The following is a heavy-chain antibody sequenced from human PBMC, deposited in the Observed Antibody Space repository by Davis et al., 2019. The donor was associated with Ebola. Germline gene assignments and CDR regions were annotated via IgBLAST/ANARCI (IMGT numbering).Heavy chain of an antibody. J-gene: IGHJ4*02. Sequence: HTGGSLRLSCAASGFTFSSHRLHWVRQAPGKGLVWVSRINSDSSSRSYADSVKGRFTISRDNAKNTLYLQMNSLGAEDTAVYYCAVGSYYFGYWGQGTLVTVSS. D-gene: IGHD1-26*01. CDR2: INSDSSSR. V-gene: IGHV3-74*01. CDR1: GFTFSSHR. CDR3: AVGSYYFGY.